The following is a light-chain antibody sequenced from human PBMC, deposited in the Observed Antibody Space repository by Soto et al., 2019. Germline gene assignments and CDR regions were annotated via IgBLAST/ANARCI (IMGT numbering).Light chain of an antibody. CDR1: QSVSSN. J-gene: IGKJ4*01. CDR3: QQYNVWPLT. V-gene: IGKV3-15*01. CDR2: VAS. Sequence: EIVMTQSPATLSVSPGERATLSCRASQSVSSNLAWYQQKPGQTPQLLIYVASTRATGIPARFSGSGSGTEVTLTISRRQSEDFAVYYCQQYNVWPLTFGGGTKVEFK.